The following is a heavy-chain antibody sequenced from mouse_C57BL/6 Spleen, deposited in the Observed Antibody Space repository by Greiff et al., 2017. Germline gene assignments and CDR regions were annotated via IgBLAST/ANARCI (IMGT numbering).Heavy chain of an antibody. CDR2: IWSDGST. Sequence: VKLQESGPGLVAPSQSLSITCTVSGFSLTSYGVHWVRQPPGKGLEWLVVIWSDGSTTYNSALKSRLSISKDNSKSQVFLKMNSLQTDDTAMYYCARHARYGYGLYYAMDYWGQGTSVTVSS. CDR3: ARHARYGYGLYYAMDY. CDR1: GFSLTSYG. D-gene: IGHD2-2*01. J-gene: IGHJ4*01. V-gene: IGHV2-6-1*01.